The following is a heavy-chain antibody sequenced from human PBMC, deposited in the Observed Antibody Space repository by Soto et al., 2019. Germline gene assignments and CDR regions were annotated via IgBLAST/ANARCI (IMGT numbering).Heavy chain of an antibody. CDR1: GFNFDDYA. Sequence: EVQLVESGGGLVQPGRSLRLSCAASGFNFDDYAMHWVRQAPGKGPEWVSGIRWNGGTTDYADSVKGRFTISRDNAKNSLYLQMNSLRAEGTALYYCTKDIRDYYGSGSTRFDYWGQGTLVTVSS. CDR3: TKDIRDYYGSGSTRFDY. V-gene: IGHV3-9*01. D-gene: IGHD3-10*01. CDR2: IRWNGGTT. J-gene: IGHJ4*02.